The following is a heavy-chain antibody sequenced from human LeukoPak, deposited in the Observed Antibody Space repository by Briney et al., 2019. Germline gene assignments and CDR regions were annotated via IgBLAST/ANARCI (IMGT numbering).Heavy chain of an antibody. J-gene: IGHJ4*02. D-gene: IGHD3-3*01. CDR2: ISYDGSNK. V-gene: IGHV3-30*18. CDR3: AKDLGVQWRLPHYSDY. Sequence: GGSLRLSCAASGFTFSIYGMHWVRQAPGKGLEWVAVISYDGSNKYYADSVKGRFTISRDNSKNTLYLQMNSLRGEDTAVYYCAKDLGVQWRLPHYSDYWGQGTLVTVSS. CDR1: GFTFSIYG.